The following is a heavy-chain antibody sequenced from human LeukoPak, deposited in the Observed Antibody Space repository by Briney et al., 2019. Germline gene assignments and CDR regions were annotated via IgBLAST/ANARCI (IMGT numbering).Heavy chain of an antibody. V-gene: IGHV3-23*01. CDR3: AKVLYYYDSSGYCFDY. Sequence: GGTLRLSCAASGFTFSSYGMSWVCQAPGKGLEWVSAISGSGGSTYYADSVKGRFTISRDNSKNTLYLQMNSLRAEDTAVYYCAKVLYYYDSSGYCFDYWGQGTLVTVSS. CDR2: ISGSGGST. D-gene: IGHD3-22*01. CDR1: GFTFSSYG. J-gene: IGHJ4*02.